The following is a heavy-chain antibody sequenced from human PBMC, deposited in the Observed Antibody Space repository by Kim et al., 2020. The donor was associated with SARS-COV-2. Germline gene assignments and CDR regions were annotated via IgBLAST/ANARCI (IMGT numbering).Heavy chain of an antibody. Sequence: GGSLRLSCAASGFTFSSYGMHWVRQAPGKGLEWVAVIWYDGSNKYYADSVKGRFTISRDNSKNTLYLQMNSLRAEDTAVYYCAKDRSSYYDSSGYLVWFGPWGQGTLVTVSS. V-gene: IGHV3-33*06. D-gene: IGHD3-22*01. CDR3: AKDRSSYYDSSGYLVWFGP. CDR1: GFTFSSYG. CDR2: IWYDGSNK. J-gene: IGHJ5*02.